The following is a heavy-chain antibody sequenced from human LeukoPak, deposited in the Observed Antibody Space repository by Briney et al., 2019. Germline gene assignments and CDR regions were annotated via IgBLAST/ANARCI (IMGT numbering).Heavy chain of an antibody. CDR1: GLTGSHNY. Sequence: GGSLRLSCAASGLTGSHNYVSWVRQAPGKGLEWVSAIHTSGDTCYADSVKGRFTISRDTSKNTLYLQINSLRVEDTAVYYCIVFGDSNRWGQGTLVTVSS. D-gene: IGHD4-17*01. J-gene: IGHJ5*02. V-gene: IGHV3-53*01. CDR2: IHTSGDT. CDR3: IVFGDSNR.